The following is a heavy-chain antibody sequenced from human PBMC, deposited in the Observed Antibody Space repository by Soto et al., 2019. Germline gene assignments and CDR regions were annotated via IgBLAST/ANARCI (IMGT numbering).Heavy chain of an antibody. CDR2: IIPALGTA. Sequence: QDQLVQSGAEVKKPGSSVNVSCKASGGTFSSHTFSWVRQAPGQGLEWMGRIIPALGTATYAQKFQGRVTITADESATTVYLELNSLRSEDTAVYYCARPDFGDCWYFDLWGRGTLVTVSS. V-gene: IGHV1-69*08. D-gene: IGHD4-17*01. CDR3: ARPDFGDCWYFDL. J-gene: IGHJ2*01. CDR1: GGTFSSHT.